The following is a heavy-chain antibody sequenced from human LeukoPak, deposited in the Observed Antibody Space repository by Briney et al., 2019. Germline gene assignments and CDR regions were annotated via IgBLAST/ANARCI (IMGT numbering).Heavy chain of an antibody. D-gene: IGHD2-15*01. Sequence: ASVKVSCKASGYTFTGYYMHWVRQTPGQGLEWMGWINPNSGGTNYAQKFQGWFTMTRDTSISTAYMELSRLRSDDTAVYYCARGGYCSGGSCYFFFDIWGQGTMVTVSS. CDR2: INPNSGGT. V-gene: IGHV1-2*04. J-gene: IGHJ3*02. CDR3: ARGGYCSGGSCYFFFDI. CDR1: GYTFTGYY.